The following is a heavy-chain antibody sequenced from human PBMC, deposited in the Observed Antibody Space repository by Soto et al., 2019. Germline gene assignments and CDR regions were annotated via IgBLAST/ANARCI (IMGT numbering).Heavy chain of an antibody. CDR2: MNPNSGNT. D-gene: IGHD1-26*01. CDR3: ASERSSGAFDI. Sequence: QVQLVQSGAEVKKPGASVKVSCKTSGYTFTSYDINWVRQATGQGLEWMGWMNPNSGNTAYAQKLQGRVTMTRNTSISTAYMELSSLRSDDTAVYYCASERSSGAFDIWGQGTMVTVSS. CDR1: GYTFTSYD. V-gene: IGHV1-8*01. J-gene: IGHJ3*02.